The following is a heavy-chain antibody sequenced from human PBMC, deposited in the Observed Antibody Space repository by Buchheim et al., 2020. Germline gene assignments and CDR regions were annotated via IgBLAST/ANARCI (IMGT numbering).Heavy chain of an antibody. CDR1: GEPLSDFH. D-gene: IGHD5-24*01. CDR3: ARAAEMATVDY. Sequence: QVRLEQWGAGRLKAWETLSLTCAVYGEPLSDFHWTWLRQSPGKGLEWIGEINHSGTTIYNPSLKSRITMSVDMSKNQFSLNVTSVTAADTAVYYCARAAEMATVDYWGQG. CDR2: INHSGTT. V-gene: IGHV4-34*01. J-gene: IGHJ4*02.